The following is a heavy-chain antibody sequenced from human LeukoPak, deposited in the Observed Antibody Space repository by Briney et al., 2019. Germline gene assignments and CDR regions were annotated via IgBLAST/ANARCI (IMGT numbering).Heavy chain of an antibody. V-gene: IGHV4-39*07. J-gene: IGHJ6*03. Sequence: SETLSLTCTVSAGSISSDSYYWGWIRQPPGKGLEWIGTIYYSGNTYYNPSLKSRLTISVDTSKNQFSLKLRSVTAADTAVYYCARDNYYYDSSGYYPGKYYYYYMDVWGKGTTVTISS. CDR3: ARDNYYYDSSGYYPGKYYYYYMDV. D-gene: IGHD3-22*01. CDR1: AGSISSDSYY. CDR2: IYYSGNT.